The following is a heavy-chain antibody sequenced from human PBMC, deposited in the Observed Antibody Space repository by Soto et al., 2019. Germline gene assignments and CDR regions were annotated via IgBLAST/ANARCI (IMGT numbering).Heavy chain of an antibody. CDR1: GGSVSSGAYY. J-gene: IGHJ4*02. D-gene: IGHD2-21*02. CDR3: ARRMTALDY. CDR2: IYYSGKT. Sequence: SETLSLTCTVSGGSVSSGAYYWSWSRQYPGKGLEWIGYIYYSGKTYYNPSLKSRVTISADTSKNQFSLNLSSVTAADTAMYFCARRMTALDYWGQGTLVTVSS. V-gene: IGHV4-31*03.